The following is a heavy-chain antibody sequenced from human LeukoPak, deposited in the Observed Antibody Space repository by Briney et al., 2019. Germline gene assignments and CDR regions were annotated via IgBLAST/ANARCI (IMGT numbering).Heavy chain of an antibody. D-gene: IGHD5-24*01. J-gene: IGHJ4*02. CDR3: ARQRWPDY. CDR1: GSLFTSYW. Sequence: GESLKISCKGSGSLFTSYWITWVRQLPGKGLEWMGRIDPSDSYTNYSPSFQGHVTISADKSLSTAYLQWSSLKASDTAMYYCARQRWPDYWGQGTLVTVSS. V-gene: IGHV5-10-1*01. CDR2: IDPSDSYT.